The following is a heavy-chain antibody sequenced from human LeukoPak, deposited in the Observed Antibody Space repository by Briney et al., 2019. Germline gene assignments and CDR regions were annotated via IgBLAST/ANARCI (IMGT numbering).Heavy chain of an antibody. CDR1: GFTFSGHW. CDR3: VRGNDH. V-gene: IGHV3-74*01. Sequence: GGSLRLSCAASGFTFSGHWMYWVRQAPGKGLVWASRINSEGSSTAYAAFVKGRSTISRDNAKNTLFLQMNSLRVEDTAVYHCVRGNDHWGQGTLVTVSS. J-gene: IGHJ5*02. CDR2: INSEGSST.